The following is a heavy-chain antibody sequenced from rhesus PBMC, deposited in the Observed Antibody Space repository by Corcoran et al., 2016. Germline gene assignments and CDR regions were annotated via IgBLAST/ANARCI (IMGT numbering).Heavy chain of an antibody. CDR1: GGSVSRSNW. CDR3: ARDYGSKG. V-gene: IGHV4-65*01. Sequence: QVQLQESGPGLVKPSETLSLTLAVSGGSVSRSNWWTWIRQPPGKGLWWIGYISGSSGITYYNPSLRSRVTFSTDTSKNQFSLKLTSVTAADTAVYYCARDYGSKGWGQGVLVTVSS. J-gene: IGHJ4*01. CDR2: ISGSSGIT. D-gene: IGHD4-29*01.